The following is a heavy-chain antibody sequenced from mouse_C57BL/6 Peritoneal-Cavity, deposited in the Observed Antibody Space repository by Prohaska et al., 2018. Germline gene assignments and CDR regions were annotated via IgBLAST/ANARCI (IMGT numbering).Heavy chain of an antibody. CDR1: GIDFSRYW. J-gene: IGHJ1*03. CDR2: INPDSSTI. Sequence: EVKLLQSGGGLVQPGGSLKLSCAASGIDFSRYWMSWVRRAPGKGLEWIGEINPDSSTINYAPSLKDKFSISRDNAKNTLYLQMSKVRSEDTALYYCAGRGWDGGWYFDVWGTGTTVTVSS. D-gene: IGHD4-1*01. V-gene: IGHV4-1*01. CDR3: AGRGWDGGWYFDV.